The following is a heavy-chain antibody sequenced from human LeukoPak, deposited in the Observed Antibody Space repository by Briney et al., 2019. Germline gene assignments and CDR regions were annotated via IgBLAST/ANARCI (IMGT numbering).Heavy chain of an antibody. D-gene: IGHD1-26*01. J-gene: IGHJ4*02. CDR3: ARYGGSYYLDN. CDR2: IKQDGSER. V-gene: IGHV3-7*01. CDR1: GFTFSNYW. Sequence: PGGSLRLSCAASGFTFSNYWMSWVRQAPGKGLDGVANIKQDGSERYYVDSVKGRFTISRDNAKNSLYLQMNSLRAEDTAVYYCARYGGSYYLDNWGQGTLVTVSS.